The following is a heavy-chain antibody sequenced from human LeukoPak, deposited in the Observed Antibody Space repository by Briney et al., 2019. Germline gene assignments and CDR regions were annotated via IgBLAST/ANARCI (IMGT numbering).Heavy chain of an antibody. V-gene: IGHV3-7*01. CDR3: AKDSAYYYDSSGYYYD. J-gene: IGHJ4*02. CDR1: GFTFSSYW. Sequence: GGSLRLSCAASGFTFSSYWMSWVRLAPGKGLEWVANIKQDGSEKYYVDSVRGRFSISRDNSKNSLYLQMNSLRAEDTAMYYCAKDSAYYYDSSGYYYDWGQGTLVTVSS. D-gene: IGHD3-22*01. CDR2: IKQDGSEK.